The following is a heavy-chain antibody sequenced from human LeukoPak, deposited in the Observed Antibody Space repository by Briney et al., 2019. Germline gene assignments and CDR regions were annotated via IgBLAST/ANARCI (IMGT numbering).Heavy chain of an antibody. CDR1: GASITIPDYY. CDR2: ISHTGTT. D-gene: IGHD3-22*01. CDR3: ARHRSSSRGGSGFSQGQFDY. Sequence: SETLSLTCAVSGASITIPDYYWGWIRLPPGKGLEWIGTISHTGTTYYNPSLQSRVSISVDKSRNQFSLKLSSVTAADTALYYCARHRSSSRGGSGFSQGQFDYWGQGTLVTVSS. V-gene: IGHV4-39*01. J-gene: IGHJ4*02.